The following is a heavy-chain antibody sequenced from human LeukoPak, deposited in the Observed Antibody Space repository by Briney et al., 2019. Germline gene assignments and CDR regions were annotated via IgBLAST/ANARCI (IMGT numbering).Heavy chain of an antibody. J-gene: IGHJ3*02. Sequence: PGGSLRLSCAASGFTFSNAWMSWVRQAPGKGLEWVSAISGSGGSTYYADSVKGRFTISRDNSKNTLYLQMNSLRAEDTAVYYCAKALYRTYYYDSSRYAFDIWGQGTMVTVSS. CDR3: AKALYRTYYYDSSRYAFDI. CDR1: GFTFSNAW. D-gene: IGHD3-22*01. CDR2: ISGSGGST. V-gene: IGHV3-23*01.